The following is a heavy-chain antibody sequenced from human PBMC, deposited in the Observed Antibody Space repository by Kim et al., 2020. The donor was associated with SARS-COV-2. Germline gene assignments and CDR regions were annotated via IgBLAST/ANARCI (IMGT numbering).Heavy chain of an antibody. Sequence: ASVKVSCKTSGHTFTRDSIHWVRQAPGQGLEWMGGIDCGNGNTIYSQKFQGRVTFTTDTSASTAYMELSSLRSEDSTVYYCLGGYYFDYWGQGTLVTVSS. D-gene: IGHD2-15*01. CDR3: LGGYYFDY. CDR2: IDCGNGNT. CDR1: GHTFTRDS. J-gene: IGHJ4*02. V-gene: IGHV1-3*01.